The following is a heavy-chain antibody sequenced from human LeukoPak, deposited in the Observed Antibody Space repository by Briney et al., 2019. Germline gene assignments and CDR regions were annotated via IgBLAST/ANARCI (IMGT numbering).Heavy chain of an antibody. V-gene: IGHV3-9*01. CDR3: AKDIGSSSWYHYYYYGMDV. D-gene: IGHD6-13*01. Sequence: GRSLRLSCAASGFTFDDYAMHWVRQAPGKGLEWVSGISWNSGSIGYADSVRGRFTISRDNAKNSLYLQMNSLRAEDTALYYCAKDIGSSSWYHYYYYGMDVWSQGTTVTVSS. CDR1: GFTFDDYA. J-gene: IGHJ6*02. CDR2: ISWNSGSI.